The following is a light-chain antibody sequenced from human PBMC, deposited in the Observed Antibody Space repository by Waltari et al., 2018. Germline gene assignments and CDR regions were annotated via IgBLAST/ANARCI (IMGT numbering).Light chain of an antibody. CDR1: QSVGRS. CDR2: GAS. J-gene: IGKJ1*01. CDR3: QHYVRLPAT. V-gene: IGKV3-20*01. Sequence: EIVLTQSPGTLSLSPGERATLSCRASQSVGRSLAWYQQTPGQAPRLLIDGASNRATGIPDRFSGSGSWTDFSLTISRLELEDFAVYYCQHYVRLPATFGQGTKVEIK.